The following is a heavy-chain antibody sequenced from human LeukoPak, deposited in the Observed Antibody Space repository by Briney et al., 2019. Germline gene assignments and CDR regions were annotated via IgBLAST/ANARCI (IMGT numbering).Heavy chain of an antibody. V-gene: IGHV4-34*01. CDR3: GLRRVVVADFDY. D-gene: IGHD2-15*01. J-gene: IGHJ4*02. CDR1: GGSFSGYY. Sequence: SETLSLTCAVYGGSFSGYYWSWIRQPPGKGLEWIGEINHSGSTNYNPSLKSRVTISVDTSRNQFSLKLSSVTAADTAVYYCGLRRVVVADFDYGGQGTLVTVSS. CDR2: INHSGST.